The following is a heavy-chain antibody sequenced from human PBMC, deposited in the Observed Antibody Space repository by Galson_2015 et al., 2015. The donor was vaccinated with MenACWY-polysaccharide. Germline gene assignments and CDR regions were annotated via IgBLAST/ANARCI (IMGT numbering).Heavy chain of an antibody. Sequence: SLRLSCAASGFTFTSYAMSWVRQAPGKGLEWVSVIRSSGANTSYADSVKGRFTISRDNSKNTLYLQMNSLRAEDTAVYYCAKDSIHSSSVAGCFDHWGQGTLVTVSS. D-gene: IGHD3-3*02. V-gene: IGHV3-23*01. J-gene: IGHJ5*02. CDR1: GFTFTSYA. CDR3: AKDSIHSSSVAGCFDH. CDR2: IRSSGANT.